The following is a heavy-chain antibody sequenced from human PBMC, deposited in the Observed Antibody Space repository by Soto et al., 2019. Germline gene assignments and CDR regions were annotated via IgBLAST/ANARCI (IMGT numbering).Heavy chain of an antibody. Sequence: ASVKVSCKASGYTFTSYGISWVRQAPGQGLEWMGWISAYNGNTNYAQKLQGRATMTTDTSTNTAYMELRSLRSDDTAVYYCARDCSGGSCYSDPFARWFDPWG. CDR3: ARDCSGGSCYSDPFARWFDP. V-gene: IGHV1-18*01. CDR2: ISAYNGNT. D-gene: IGHD2-15*01. J-gene: IGHJ5*02. CDR1: GYTFTSYG.